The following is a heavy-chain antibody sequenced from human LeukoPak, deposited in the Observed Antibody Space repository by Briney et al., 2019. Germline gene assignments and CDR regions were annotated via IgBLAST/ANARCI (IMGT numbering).Heavy chain of an antibody. V-gene: IGHV4-31*03. Sequence: SQTLSLTCTVSDGSISSGPDYWNWIRQHPGKGLEWIGYVYSTGNTHYNPSLKSRVTMSIDTSRNHFSLKLNSVTAADTAVYYWGRETENFNYDNMVYLHWFDPWGKETLFTVSS. D-gene: IGHD3-16*01. J-gene: IGHJ5*02. CDR2: VYSTGNT. CDR3: GRETENFNYDNMVYLHWFDP. CDR1: DGSISSGPDY.